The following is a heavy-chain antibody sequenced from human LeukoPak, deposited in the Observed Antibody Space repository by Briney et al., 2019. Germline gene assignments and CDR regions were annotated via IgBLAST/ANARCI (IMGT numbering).Heavy chain of an antibody. V-gene: IGHV5-51*01. CDR1: GYSFADYW. CDR2: IYPGDSDT. Sequence: GESLKISCKGSGYSFADYWVGWVRQMPGKGLEWMGIIYPGDSDTRYRPPFQGQVAISADKSISTAYLQWRSLKASDTAIYYCAILFGYHSRGGNVQCDYWGQGTPVTVSS. J-gene: IGHJ4*02. D-gene: IGHD3-10*02. CDR3: AILFGYHSRGGNVQCDY.